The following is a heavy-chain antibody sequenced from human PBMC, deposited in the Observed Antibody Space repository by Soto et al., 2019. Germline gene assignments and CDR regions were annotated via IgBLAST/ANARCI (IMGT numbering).Heavy chain of an antibody. CDR2: IIPIFGTA. D-gene: IGHD2-2*01. J-gene: IGHJ6*02. Sequence: QVQLVQSGAEVKKPGSSVKVSCKASGGTFSSYAISWVRQAPGQGLEWMGGIIPIFGTANYAQKFQGRVTITADESTSTADMERSSLRAEDTAVYYCARGRNSDIVVVPSVYYYGMDVWGQGTTVTVSS. V-gene: IGHV1-69*01. CDR3: ARGRNSDIVVVPSVYYYGMDV. CDR1: GGTFSSYA.